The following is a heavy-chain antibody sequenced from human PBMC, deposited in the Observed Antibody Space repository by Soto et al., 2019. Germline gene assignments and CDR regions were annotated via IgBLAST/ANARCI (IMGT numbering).Heavy chain of an antibody. Sequence: GGSLRLSCAASGFIFSTYGIHWVRQVPGKGLEWVAVITYDGSNKYYADSVKGRFTISRDNSKNTLYLQMNSLRAEDTAVYYCVRDREMDVWGQGTTVTVS. CDR2: ITYDGSNK. J-gene: IGHJ6*02. CDR3: VRDREMDV. CDR1: GFIFSTYG. V-gene: IGHV3-30*03.